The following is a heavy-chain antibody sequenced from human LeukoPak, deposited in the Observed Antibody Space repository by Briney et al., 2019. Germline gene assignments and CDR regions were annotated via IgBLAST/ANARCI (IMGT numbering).Heavy chain of an antibody. CDR2: IAYDGSRA. Sequence: GGSRRLSCAGSGFTFGGYGMHWFRQTPGKGLDWVAVIAYDGSRAFYADSVKGRFTISRDNSKNTMSEQMDDLRAEDTAVYYCTRYNNDHFDYWGQGTLVTVSS. V-gene: IGHV3-33*01. CDR1: GFTFGGYG. CDR3: TRYNNDHFDY. J-gene: IGHJ4*02. D-gene: IGHD1-14*01.